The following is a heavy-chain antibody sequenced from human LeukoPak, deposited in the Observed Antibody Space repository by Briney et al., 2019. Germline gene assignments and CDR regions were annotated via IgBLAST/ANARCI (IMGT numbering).Heavy chain of an antibody. CDR2: IYTSGSI. V-gene: IGHV4-61*02. J-gene: IGHJ3*02. Sequence: SQTLSLTCTVSGGSITSGSYYWRWIRQPAGKGLEWIGRIYTSGSINYNPSLKSRVTISLVTSKNKFSLKPSSVAADNTAVYYCARIPSPNAFDIWGQGTMLTVSS. D-gene: IGHD2-2*02. CDR3: ARIPSPNAFDI. CDR1: GGSITSGSYY.